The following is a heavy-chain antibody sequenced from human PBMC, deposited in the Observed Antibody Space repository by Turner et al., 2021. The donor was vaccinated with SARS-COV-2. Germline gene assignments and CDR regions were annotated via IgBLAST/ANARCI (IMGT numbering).Heavy chain of an antibody. Sequence: QVRLVESGGGVVQPGRSLRLSGAASGFTFISYAMHWVRQAPGKGLEWVAVISYDGSNKYYADSVKGRFTISRDNSKNTLYLQMNSLRAEDTAVYYCAKGYSYAYYYGLDVWCQGTTVTVSS. CDR3: AKGYSYAYYYGLDV. D-gene: IGHD5-18*01. CDR1: GFTFISYA. J-gene: IGHJ6*02. CDR2: ISYDGSNK. V-gene: IGHV3-30*18.